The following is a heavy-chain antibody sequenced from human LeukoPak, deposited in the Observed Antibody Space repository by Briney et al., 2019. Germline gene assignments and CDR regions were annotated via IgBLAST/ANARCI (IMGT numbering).Heavy chain of an antibody. D-gene: IGHD3-16*01. V-gene: IGHV4-38-2*01. CDR2: ISYSATT. J-gene: IGHJ5*02. CDR1: GFPISSGFS. Sequence: PSETLSLTCAVFGFPISSGFSWAWIRQSPGKGLEWIASISYSATTYYKPSLESRLFISADTSNNQFSVRLTPVTAADTAVYYCARVGAIPGIDPWGQGILVTVSS. CDR3: ARVGAIPGIDP.